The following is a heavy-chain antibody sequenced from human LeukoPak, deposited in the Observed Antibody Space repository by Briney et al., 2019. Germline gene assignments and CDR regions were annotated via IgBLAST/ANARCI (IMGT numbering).Heavy chain of an antibody. CDR3: ARGGPYYYGMDA. V-gene: IGHV4-34*01. J-gene: IGHJ6*02. CDR1: GGSFSGYY. CDR2: INHSGST. Sequence: SETLSLTCAVYGGSFSGYYWSWIRQPPGKGLEWIGEINHSGSTNYNPSLKSRVTISVDTSKNQFSLKLSSVTAADTAVYYCARGGPYYYGMDAWGQGTTVTVSS.